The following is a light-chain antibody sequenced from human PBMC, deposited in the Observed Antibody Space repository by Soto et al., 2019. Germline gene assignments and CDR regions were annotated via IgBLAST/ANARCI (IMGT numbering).Light chain of an antibody. V-gene: IGKV3-15*01. CDR2: GTS. J-gene: IGKJ2*01. Sequence: EIVMTQSPVALSVSPGERAALSCRASQRVGRNFAWYQQRPGQAPRVIIYGTSTRDTGVPDRFSGSGSGTDFTLTISSLQSEDFAVYYCQPYNNWPYTFGQGTRLEIK. CDR3: QPYNNWPYT. CDR1: QRVGRN.